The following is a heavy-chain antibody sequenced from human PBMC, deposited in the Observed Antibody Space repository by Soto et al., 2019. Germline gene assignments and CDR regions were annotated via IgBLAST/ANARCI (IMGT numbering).Heavy chain of an antibody. D-gene: IGHD3-10*01. V-gene: IGHV1-18*01. CDR1: GYTFSSYS. CDR2: ISTNSGNT. Sequence: ASVKVSCKTSGYTFSSYSINWVRQAPGQGLEWMAWISTNSGNTHYAERLQGRVTVTLDKTARTAFMEMWGLTSDDTAVYFCARDNGYYAFWGQGTLAPVS. CDR3: ARDNGYYAF. J-gene: IGHJ4*02.